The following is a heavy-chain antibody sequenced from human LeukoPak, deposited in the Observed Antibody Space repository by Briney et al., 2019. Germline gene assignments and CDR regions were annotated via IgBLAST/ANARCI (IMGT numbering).Heavy chain of an antibody. V-gene: IGHV1-24*01. CDR2: FDPEDGET. Sequence: GASVKVSCKVSGYTLTELSMHWVRQAPGKGLEWMGGFDPEDGETIYAQKFQGRVTMTEDTSTDTAYMELSSLRSEDTAMYYCARDLRYYGSGTSPYFDYWGQGTVVTVSS. CDR1: GYTLTELS. CDR3: ARDLRYYGSGTSPYFDY. D-gene: IGHD3-10*01. J-gene: IGHJ4*02.